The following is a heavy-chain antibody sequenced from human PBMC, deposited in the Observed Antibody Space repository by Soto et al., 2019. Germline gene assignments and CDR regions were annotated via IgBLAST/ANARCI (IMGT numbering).Heavy chain of an antibody. CDR1: GFSLSTSGVG. V-gene: IGHV2-5*02. D-gene: IGHD6-19*01. J-gene: IGHJ5*02. CDR3: AHVPLEGSGWLLGGVAAFDP. Sequence: QITLKESGPTLVKPTQTLTLTCTFSGFSLSTSGVGVGWIRQPPGKALEWLALIYWDDDKRYSPSLKSRLTITMDTSKDQVVLTMTNMDPVDTATYYCAHVPLEGSGWLLGGVAAFDPWGQGTLVTVSS. CDR2: IYWDDDK.